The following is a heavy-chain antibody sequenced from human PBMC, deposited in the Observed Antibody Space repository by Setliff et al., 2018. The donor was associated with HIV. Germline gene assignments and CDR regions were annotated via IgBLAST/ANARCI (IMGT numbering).Heavy chain of an antibody. CDR1: GGSISSGGYY. Sequence: SETLSLTCTVSGGSISSGGYYWSWIRQHPGKGLEWIGDMNYSGRSHYNPSLKSRVSISVDRSKNQFSLKVTSVTAADTAVYYCARASLDTIIGVNFYYMDVWGKGTTVTVSS. J-gene: IGHJ6*03. V-gene: IGHV4-31*03. CDR2: MNYSGRS. CDR3: ARASLDTIIGVNFYYMDV. D-gene: IGHD3-3*01.